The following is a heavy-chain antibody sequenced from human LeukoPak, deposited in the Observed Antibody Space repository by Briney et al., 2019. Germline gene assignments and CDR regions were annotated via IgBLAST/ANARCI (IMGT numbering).Heavy chain of an antibody. CDR2: IYYSGST. Sequence: SETPSLTCTVSGGSISSYYWSWIRQPPGKGLEWIGYIYYSGSTNYNPSLKSRVTISVDTSKNQFSLKLSSVTAADTAVYYCARGRYFDWLWDFDYWGQGTLVTVSS. CDR1: GGSISSYY. CDR3: ARGRYFDWLWDFDY. D-gene: IGHD3-9*01. V-gene: IGHV4-59*01. J-gene: IGHJ4*02.